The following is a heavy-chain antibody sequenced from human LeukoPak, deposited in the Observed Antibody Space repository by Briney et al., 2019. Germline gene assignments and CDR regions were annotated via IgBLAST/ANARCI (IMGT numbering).Heavy chain of an antibody. CDR3: AKDSCSGGSCYEDY. Sequence: GGSLRLSCAASGFTFSSYAMSWVRQAPGKGLEWVSGISGSGGSTYYADSVKGRFTISRDNSKKTLYLQMNSLTAEDTAVYYCAKDSCSGGSCYEDYWGQGTLVIVSP. CDR1: GFTFSSYA. CDR2: ISGSGGST. J-gene: IGHJ4*02. V-gene: IGHV3-23*01. D-gene: IGHD2-15*01.